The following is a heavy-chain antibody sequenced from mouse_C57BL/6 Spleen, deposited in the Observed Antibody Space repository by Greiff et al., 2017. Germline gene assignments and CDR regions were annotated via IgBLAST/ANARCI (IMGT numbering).Heavy chain of an antibody. V-gene: IGHV1-69*01. CDR3: ARWYYGSSDY. Sequence: QVQLQQPGAELVMPGASVKLSCKASGYTFTSYWMLWVKQRPGQGLEWIGEIDPSDSYTNYNQKFKGKSTLTVDKSSSTAYMQLSSLTSEDSAVYYCARWYYGSSDYWGQGTTLTVSS. J-gene: IGHJ2*01. CDR1: GYTFTSYW. D-gene: IGHD1-1*01. CDR2: IDPSDSYT.